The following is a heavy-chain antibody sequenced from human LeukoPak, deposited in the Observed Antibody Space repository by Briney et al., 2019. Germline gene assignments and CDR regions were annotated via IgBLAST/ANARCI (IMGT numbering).Heavy chain of an antibody. CDR2: ISKDGSNK. Sequence: GRSLRLSCEASGFTFSSYPMHWVRQAPGKGLEWVAAISKDGSNKYYADSVKGRYTISRDTSKNTLYLEMNSLSGEDTAVYYCAKRGSGGRPYFFDYWGQGTLVTVSS. CDR3: AKRGSGGRPYFFDY. CDR1: GFTFSSYP. V-gene: IGHV3-30*18. D-gene: IGHD4-23*01. J-gene: IGHJ4*02.